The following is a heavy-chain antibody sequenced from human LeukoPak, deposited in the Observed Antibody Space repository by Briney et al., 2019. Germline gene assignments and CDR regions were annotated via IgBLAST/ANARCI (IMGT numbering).Heavy chain of an antibody. D-gene: IGHD3-22*01. V-gene: IGHV3-23*01. CDR1: GFIFSTYW. Sequence: GGSLRLSCAASGFIFSTYWMNWVRQAPGKGLEWVSVISGSGGSTYYADSVKGRFTISRDNSKNTLYLQMNSLRAEDTAVYYCAKDYYYDSSGYYSTRLDSWGQGTLVTVSS. CDR2: ISGSGGST. CDR3: AKDYYYDSSGYYSTRLDS. J-gene: IGHJ4*02.